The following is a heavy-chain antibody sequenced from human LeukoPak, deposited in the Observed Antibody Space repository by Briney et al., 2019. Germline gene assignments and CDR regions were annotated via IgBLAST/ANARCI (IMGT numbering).Heavy chain of an antibody. J-gene: IGHJ4*02. Sequence: SETLSLTCAAYGGSFSDYYWTWIRQPPGKGPEWNGEINHSGSTNYNPSLKSRVTLSADTSKSQFSLKVNSVTAADTAVYYCARVYDSRGSYLAYWGQGTLVTVSS. D-gene: IGHD3-22*01. CDR2: INHSGST. CDR1: GGSFSDYY. V-gene: IGHV4-34*01. CDR3: ARVYDSRGSYLAY.